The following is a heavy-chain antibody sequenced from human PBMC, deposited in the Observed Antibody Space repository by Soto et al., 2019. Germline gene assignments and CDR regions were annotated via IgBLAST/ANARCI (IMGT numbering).Heavy chain of an antibody. J-gene: IGHJ6*02. V-gene: IGHV3-30*03. CDR1: GFTFSSYC. CDR3: ARELDGIDV. Sequence: GGSLRLSCAASGFTFSSYCMHWVRQAPGKGLEWVAVISYDGSNKYYADSVKGRFTISRDNSKNSLYLQMNSLRAEDTAVYYCARELDGIDVWGQGTTVTVSS. CDR2: ISYDGSNK.